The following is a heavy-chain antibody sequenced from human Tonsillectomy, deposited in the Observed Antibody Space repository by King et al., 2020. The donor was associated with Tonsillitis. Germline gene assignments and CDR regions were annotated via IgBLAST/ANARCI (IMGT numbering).Heavy chain of an antibody. CDR2: ISSDGSKK. CDR1: GFTFSSYG. Sequence: VQLVESGGGVVQPGRSLRLSCAASGFTFSSYGIHWVRQAPGKGLEWVAVISSDGSKKYYAESVRGRFTISRDNAKNTLYLQMNSLRAHETAVYYCAKARQWLVHFDYWGQGTLVTVSS. D-gene: IGHD6-19*01. CDR3: AKARQWLVHFDY. V-gene: IGHV3-30*18. J-gene: IGHJ4*02.